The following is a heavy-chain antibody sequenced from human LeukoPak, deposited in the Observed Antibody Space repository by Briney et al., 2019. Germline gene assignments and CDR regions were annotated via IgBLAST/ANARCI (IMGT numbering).Heavy chain of an antibody. Sequence: SVKVSCKASGGTFSSYAISWVRQAPGQGLEWMGRIIPILGIANYAQKFQGRVTITADKSTSTAYMELSSLRSEDTAVYYCARGRYSYGFSYDAFDIWGQGTMVTVSS. J-gene: IGHJ3*02. D-gene: IGHD5-18*01. CDR3: ARGRYSYGFSYDAFDI. CDR1: GGTFSSYA. V-gene: IGHV1-69*04. CDR2: IIPILGIA.